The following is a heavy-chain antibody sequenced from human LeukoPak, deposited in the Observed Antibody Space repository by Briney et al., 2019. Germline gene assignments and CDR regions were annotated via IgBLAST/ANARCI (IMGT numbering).Heavy chain of an antibody. CDR3: ARDLGYSAYATVRGYAVDI. V-gene: IGHV3-66*01. CDR2: IYSGGST. CDR1: GFTVSTNY. J-gene: IGHJ3*02. D-gene: IGHD5-12*01. Sequence: PGGSLRLSCAASGFTVSTNYMSWVRQAPGKGLEWVSIIYSGGSTYYADSVKGRFTISRDISQNTLYLQMNSLRAEDTAVYYCARDLGYSAYATVRGYAVDIWGQRTMVTVSS.